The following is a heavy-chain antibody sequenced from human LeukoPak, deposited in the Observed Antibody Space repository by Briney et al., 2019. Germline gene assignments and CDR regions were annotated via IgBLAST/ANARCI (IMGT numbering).Heavy chain of an antibody. Sequence: PGGSLRLSCAASWFIVSSNYMSWVRQAPGKGLEGVSVIYSGGSTYYADSVKGRFTISRDNSKNTLYLQMNSLRVEDTAVYYCARARGYSYGCDYWGQGTLVTVSS. V-gene: IGHV3-53*01. D-gene: IGHD5-18*01. CDR3: ARARGYSYGCDY. CDR1: WFIVSSNY. J-gene: IGHJ4*02. CDR2: IYSGGST.